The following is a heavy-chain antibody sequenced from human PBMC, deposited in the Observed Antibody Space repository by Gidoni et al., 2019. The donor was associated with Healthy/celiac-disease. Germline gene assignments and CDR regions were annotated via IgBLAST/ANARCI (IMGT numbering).Heavy chain of an antibody. CDR2: INHSGST. CDR3: ARRTAVAGPGWFDP. J-gene: IGHJ5*02. D-gene: IGHD6-19*01. CDR1: GGSFSGYY. V-gene: IGHV4-34*01. Sequence: QVQLQQWGAGLLKPSETLSLTCAVYGGSFSGYYWSWIRQPPGKGLEWIGEINHSGSTNYNPSLKSRVTISVDTSKNQFSLKLSSVTAADTAVYYCARRTAVAGPGWFDPWGQGTLVTVSS.